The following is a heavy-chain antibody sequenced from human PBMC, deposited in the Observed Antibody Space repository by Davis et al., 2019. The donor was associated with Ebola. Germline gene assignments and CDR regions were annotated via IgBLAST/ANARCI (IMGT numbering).Heavy chain of an antibody. CDR3: ASGRQLVDY. J-gene: IGHJ4*02. D-gene: IGHD6-6*01. CDR2: IHFSGST. V-gene: IGHV4-59*01. CDR1: GGSINNYY. Sequence: SETLSLTCTVSGGSINNYYWSWIRQPPGKGLEWIGYIHFSGSTNYNPSLKSRVAMSVDTSKNQFSLRLNSVTAADTAVYYCASGRQLVDYWGQGTLVTVSS.